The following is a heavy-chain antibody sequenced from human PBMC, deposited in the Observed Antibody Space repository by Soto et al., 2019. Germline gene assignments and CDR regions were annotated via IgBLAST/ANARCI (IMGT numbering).Heavy chain of an antibody. V-gene: IGHV3-7*01. D-gene: IGHD4-4*01. CDR2: INYYGSEK. J-gene: IGHJ4*02. CDR1: GFIISSYW. Sequence: EVQLVESGGRLVQPGGSLRLSCAASGFIISSYWMSWVRQAPGKGLEWVANINYYGSEKYYVDSVEGRFTISRDNARNSLYLQMNSLRGEDTAVYYCASSEVTQSWDHWGQGALVTVSS. CDR3: ASSEVTQSWDH.